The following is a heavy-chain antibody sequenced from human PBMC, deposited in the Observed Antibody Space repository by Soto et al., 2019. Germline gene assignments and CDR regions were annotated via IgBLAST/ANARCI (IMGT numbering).Heavy chain of an antibody. J-gene: IGHJ4*02. Sequence: EVELVESGGGLVQPGGSLRLSCVASGFTFSSHWMHWVRQVPGKGLVWVSRVNRDGTTTDYADSVKGRFTISRDNARNTLYLQLISLTTEEAALYYCGRGAVDMAAAHDYWGQGTLVTVSS. V-gene: IGHV3-74*01. CDR3: GRGAVDMAAAHDY. D-gene: IGHD6-13*01. CDR2: VNRDGTTT. CDR1: GFTFSSHW.